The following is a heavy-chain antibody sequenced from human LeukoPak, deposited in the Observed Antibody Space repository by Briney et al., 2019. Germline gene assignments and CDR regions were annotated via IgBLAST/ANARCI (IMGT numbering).Heavy chain of an antibody. Sequence: SETLSLTCTVSGGSISSGGYYWSWIRQPPGKGLEWIGYIYHSGSTYYNPSLKSRVTISVDRSKNQFSLKLSSVTAADTAVYYCARVGGDGLGATGGVDYWGQGTLVTVSS. CDR2: IYHSGST. CDR1: GGSISSGGYY. CDR3: ARVGGDGLGATGGVDY. J-gene: IGHJ4*02. D-gene: IGHD1-26*01. V-gene: IGHV4-30-2*01.